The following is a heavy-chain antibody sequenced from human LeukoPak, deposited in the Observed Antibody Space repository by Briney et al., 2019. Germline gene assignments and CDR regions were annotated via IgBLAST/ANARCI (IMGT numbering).Heavy chain of an antibody. V-gene: IGHV1-8*01. CDR2: MNPNSGNT. J-gene: IGHJ4*02. Sequence: ASVKVSCKASGYTFTSYDINWVRQATGQGLEWMGWMNPNSGNTGYAQKFQGRVTMTRNTSISTAYMELSSLRSEDTAMYYCARGDSYYGSGSYLNDYWGQGTLVTVSS. D-gene: IGHD3-10*01. CDR1: GYTFTSYD. CDR3: ARGDSYYGSGSYLNDY.